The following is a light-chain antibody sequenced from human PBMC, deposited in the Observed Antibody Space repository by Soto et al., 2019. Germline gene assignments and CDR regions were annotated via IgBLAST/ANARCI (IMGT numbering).Light chain of an antibody. Sequence: QSVLTQPASVSGSPGQSITISCTGTSRDVGIYNLVSWYQLHPGKVPKLIIYEDTKRPSGISSRFSGSESGITAFLTISGLQAEDEADYYCCSYAGSSTYVFGTGTKVTAL. CDR3: CSYAGSSTYV. V-gene: IGLV2-23*01. CDR2: EDT. J-gene: IGLJ1*01. CDR1: SRDVGIYNL.